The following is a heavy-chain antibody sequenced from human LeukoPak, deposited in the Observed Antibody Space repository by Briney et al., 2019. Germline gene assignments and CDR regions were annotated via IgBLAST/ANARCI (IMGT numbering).Heavy chain of an antibody. D-gene: IGHD3-9*01. CDR1: GFTFSSYG. Sequence: GRSLRLSCAASGFTFSSYGMHWVRQAPGKGLEWVAVITYDGSNKYYEDSVKGRFTISRDNSKNTLYLQMNSLRAEDTAVYYCAKDQNDILTGDSGAFGYWGQGTLVTVSS. CDR2: ITYDGSNK. J-gene: IGHJ4*02. V-gene: IGHV3-30*18. CDR3: AKDQNDILTGDSGAFGY.